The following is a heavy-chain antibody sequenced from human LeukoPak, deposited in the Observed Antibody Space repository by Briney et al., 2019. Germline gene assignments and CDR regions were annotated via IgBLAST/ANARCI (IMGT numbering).Heavy chain of an antibody. V-gene: IGHV1-8*01. Sequence: EASVKVSCKASGYTFTSYDINWVRQATGQGLEWMGWMSPNSGNTGYAQKFQGRVTMTRNTSISTAYMELSSLRSEDTAVYYCARARGIVVVPAAIRRANYYYGMDVWGQGTTVTVSS. D-gene: IGHD2-2*02. CDR2: MSPNSGNT. CDR1: GYTFTSYD. J-gene: IGHJ6*02. CDR3: ARARGIVVVPAAIRRANYYYGMDV.